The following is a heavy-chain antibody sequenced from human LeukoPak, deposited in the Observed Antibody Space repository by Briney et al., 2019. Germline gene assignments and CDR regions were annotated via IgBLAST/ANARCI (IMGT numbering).Heavy chain of an antibody. CDR1: GFSFSTYG. CDR3: AKGGTGTRIDY. CDR2: IWFDGSNK. D-gene: IGHD1-1*01. V-gene: IGHV3-33*06. J-gene: IGHJ4*02. Sequence: PGRSLRLSCEASGFSFSTYGMHWVRQAPGKGLEWVALIWFDGSNKHYADSVKGRFTISRDNSKNTMYLQMDSLRAEDTAVYYCAKGGTGTRIDYWGQGTLVTVSS.